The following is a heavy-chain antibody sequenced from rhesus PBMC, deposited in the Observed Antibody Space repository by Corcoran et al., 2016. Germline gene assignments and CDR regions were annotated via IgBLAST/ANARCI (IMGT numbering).Heavy chain of an antibody. Sequence: QVTLKESGPALVKATQTLTLTCTFSGFAFTASGTGVGWIRQPPGKALEWLANIYWNDNKYTSTSLKSRLTISRDTSKNQIFLTMTDMDPLDTATYYCARVMGLYWYFELWGPGTPVTISS. CDR1: GFAFTASGTG. D-gene: IGHD1-44*01. CDR3: ARVMGLYWYFEL. V-gene: IGHV2-95*01. J-gene: IGHJ2*01. CDR2: IYWNDNK.